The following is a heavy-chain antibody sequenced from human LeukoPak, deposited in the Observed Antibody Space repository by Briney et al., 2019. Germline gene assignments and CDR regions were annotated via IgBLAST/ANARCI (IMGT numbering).Heavy chain of an antibody. CDR1: GGSISSYY. Sequence: SETLSLTCTVSGGSISSYYWSWIRQPPGKGLEWIGYIYYSPSTNYNPSLKSRVTISVDTSKSQFSLKLSSVTAADTAEYYCARSPDSGGSPRLVDYWGQGTLVTVSS. CDR3: ARSPDSGGSPRLVDY. V-gene: IGHV4-59*01. CDR2: IYYSPST. D-gene: IGHD2-8*02. J-gene: IGHJ4*02.